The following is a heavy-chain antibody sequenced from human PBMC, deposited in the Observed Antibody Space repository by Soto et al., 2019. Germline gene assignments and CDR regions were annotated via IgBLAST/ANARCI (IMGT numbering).Heavy chain of an antibody. CDR3: ARDQYGDNWYFDL. Sequence: QVQLQESGPGLVKPSQTLSLTCTVSGGSISSGGYYWSWIRQHPGKGLEWIGYIYYSGSTYYNPSLKSRVTISVDTSKNQFSLKLSPVTAADTAVYYCARDQYGDNWYFDLWGRGTLVTVSS. D-gene: IGHD4-17*01. CDR2: IYYSGST. CDR1: GGSISSGGYY. J-gene: IGHJ2*01. V-gene: IGHV4-31*03.